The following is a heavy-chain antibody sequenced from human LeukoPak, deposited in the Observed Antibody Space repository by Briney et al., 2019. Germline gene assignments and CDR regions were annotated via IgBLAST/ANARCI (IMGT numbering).Heavy chain of an antibody. Sequence: GGSLRLSCAASGFTFRGSGMHWVRQAPGKGLEWVTFIEYDGSIKNYADSAKGRFTISRENSKNTLYLQMNNLRAEDTAVYFCARGGLTTMSFELWGLGTLVSVSS. CDR2: IEYDGSIK. D-gene: IGHD4/OR15-4a*01. V-gene: IGHV3-30*02. CDR3: ARGGLTTMSFEL. CDR1: GFTFRGSG. J-gene: IGHJ4*02.